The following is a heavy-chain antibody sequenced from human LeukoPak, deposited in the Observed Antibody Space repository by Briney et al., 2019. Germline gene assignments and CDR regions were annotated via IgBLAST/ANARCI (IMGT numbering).Heavy chain of an antibody. D-gene: IGHD1-1*01. CDR3: ARRGLVQSSGTLYYYGMDV. V-gene: IGHV3-7*03. J-gene: IGHJ6*01. CDR1: GFTFSSYW. Sequence: GGSLRLSCAASGFTFSSYWMSWVRQAPGKGLEWVANIKQDGSEKYYVDSVKGRFTISRDNAKKSLYLQMNSLRAEDTAVYYCARRGLVQSSGTLYYYGMDVWGQGTTVTVSS. CDR2: IKQDGSEK.